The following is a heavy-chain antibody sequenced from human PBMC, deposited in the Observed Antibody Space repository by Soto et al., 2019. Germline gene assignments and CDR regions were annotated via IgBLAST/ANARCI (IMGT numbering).Heavy chain of an antibody. V-gene: IGHV3-7*05. CDR1: GFTFSPYW. CDR3: TGGSGWISDS. Sequence: DVQLVESGGGLVQPGGSLRLSCAGSGFTFSPYWMSWVRQAPGEGLEWVAIIKDDGGDELYLEAVRGRFTISRDNAKKSLYLAMDSLRVEDMAVYYCTGGSGWISDSWGQGTLVTVSS. D-gene: IGHD6-19*01. J-gene: IGHJ4*02. CDR2: IKDDGGDE.